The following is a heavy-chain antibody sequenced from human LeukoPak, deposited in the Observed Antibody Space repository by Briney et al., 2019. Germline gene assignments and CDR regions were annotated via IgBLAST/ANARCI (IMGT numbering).Heavy chain of an antibody. Sequence: PGGSLRLSCEASGFTFSSYAVHWVRQAPGKGLEWVAEISYDGSKKYNGDSVKGRFTISRDNSKNTLYLQMNSLRAEDTAVYYCAKARCDRTSCSHYFDYWGQGTQVTVSS. D-gene: IGHD2-2*01. CDR1: GFTFSSYA. CDR3: AKARCDRTSCSHYFDY. CDR2: ISYDGSKK. J-gene: IGHJ4*02. V-gene: IGHV3-30*18.